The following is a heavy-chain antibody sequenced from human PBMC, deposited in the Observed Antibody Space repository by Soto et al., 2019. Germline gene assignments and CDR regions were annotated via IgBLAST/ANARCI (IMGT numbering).Heavy chain of an antibody. V-gene: IGHV3-30-3*01. CDR3: ASTILSWPLSGYYGMDV. CDR1: GFTFSSYA. CDR2: ISYDGSNK. D-gene: IGHD6-13*01. J-gene: IGHJ6*02. Sequence: PGGSLRLSCAASGFTFSSYAMHWVRQAPGKGLEWVAVISYDGSNKYYADSVKGRFTISRDNSKNTLYLQMNSLRAEDTAVYYCASTILSWPLSGYYGMDVWAQGTTATVS.